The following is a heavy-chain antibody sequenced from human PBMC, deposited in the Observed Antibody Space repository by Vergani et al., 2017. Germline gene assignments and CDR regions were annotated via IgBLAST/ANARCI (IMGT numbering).Heavy chain of an antibody. CDR2: VNPEGTNT. CDR3: ARDGRMDAEGTELGY. V-gene: IGHV3-74*01. J-gene: IGHJ4*02. CDR1: GFTLSMHW. D-gene: IGHD1-14*01. Sequence: EVQLVESGGGLVQPGGSLRLSCAASGFTLSMHWMHWVRQAPGKGLVWVSRVNPEGTNTPYADSVKGRFTISRDNAKNMMYLQLNSLRDEDTAVYYCARDGRMDAEGTELGYWGQATLVTVSS.